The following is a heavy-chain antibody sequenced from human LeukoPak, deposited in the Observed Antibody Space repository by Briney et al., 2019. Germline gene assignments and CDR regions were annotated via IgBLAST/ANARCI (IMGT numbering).Heavy chain of an antibody. J-gene: IGHJ6*03. D-gene: IGHD3-10*01. V-gene: IGHV1-2*02. CDR2: INPNSGGT. Sequence: GASVKVSCKASGYTFTGYYMHWVRQAPGQGLEWMGWINPNSGGTNYAQKFQGRVTMTRDTSISTAYMELSRLSSDDTAVYYCATTMVRGVIISRYYYYYMDVWGKRTTVTVSS. CDR1: GYTFTGYY. CDR3: ATTMVRGVIISRYYYYYMDV.